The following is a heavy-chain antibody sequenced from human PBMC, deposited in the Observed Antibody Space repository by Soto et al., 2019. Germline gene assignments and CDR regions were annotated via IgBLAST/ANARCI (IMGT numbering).Heavy chain of an antibody. CDR2: ISAYNGNT. J-gene: IGHJ5*02. D-gene: IGHD5-18*01. CDR3: AREDAYSYGYWFDP. CDR1: GYIFTYYY. Sequence: GASVKVSCKASGYIFTYYYMHWVRQAPGQELGWMGWISAYNGNTNYAQKLQGRVTMTTDTSTSTAYMELRSLRSDDTAVYYCAREDAYSYGYWFDPWGQGTLVTVSS. V-gene: IGHV1-18*04.